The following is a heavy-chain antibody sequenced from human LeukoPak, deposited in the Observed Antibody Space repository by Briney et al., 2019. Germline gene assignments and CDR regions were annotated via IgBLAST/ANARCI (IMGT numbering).Heavy chain of an antibody. Sequence: PSETLSLTCTVSGGSISSYYWSWIRQPPGKGLEWIGYIYYSGSTNYNPSLKSRVTISVDTSKNQFSLKLSSVTAADTAVYYCARYLPSSGWFHYFGYWGQGTLVTVSS. V-gene: IGHV4-59*01. CDR2: IYYSGST. CDR3: ARYLPSSGWFHYFGY. J-gene: IGHJ4*02. CDR1: GGSISSYY. D-gene: IGHD6-19*01.